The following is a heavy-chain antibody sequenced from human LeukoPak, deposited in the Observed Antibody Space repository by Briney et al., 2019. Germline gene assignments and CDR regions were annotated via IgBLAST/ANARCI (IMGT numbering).Heavy chain of an antibody. D-gene: IGHD1-26*01. V-gene: IGHV3-15*01. J-gene: IGHJ4*02. CDR1: GFTFSNIW. Sequence: GGSLRLSCAASGFTFSNIWMTWVRQAPEKGLEWVGLIKSKTDGGTTDYAAPVKGRFTISRDDSKNMLYLQMNSLKTEDTAVYYCTTGSYPDYWGQGTLVTVSS. CDR3: TTGSYPDY. CDR2: IKSKTDGGTT.